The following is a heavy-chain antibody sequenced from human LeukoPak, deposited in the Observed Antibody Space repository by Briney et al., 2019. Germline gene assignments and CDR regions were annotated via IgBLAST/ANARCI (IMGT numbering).Heavy chain of an antibody. CDR2: ISVGGRIM. Sequence: GGSLRLSCVASGFTFSSYSFNWVRQAPGKGLEWVSYISVGGRIMSYADSVKGRFTISRDNAKNSLYLQMNSLRDEDTAVYYCARGGSGYGDYYYFYAMDVWGQGTTVTVSS. J-gene: IGHJ6*02. D-gene: IGHD3-22*01. V-gene: IGHV3-48*02. CDR3: ARGGSGYGDYYYFYAMDV. CDR1: GFTFSSYS.